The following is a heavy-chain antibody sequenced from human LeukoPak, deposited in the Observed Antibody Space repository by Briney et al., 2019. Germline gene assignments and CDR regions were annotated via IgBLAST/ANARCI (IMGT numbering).Heavy chain of an antibody. CDR2: IYYSGST. J-gene: IGHJ4*02. D-gene: IGHD3-22*01. CDR3: ARGTLVFYYDSSGYYSAAFDY. Sequence: SETLSLTCTVSGGSISSYYWSWIRQPPGKGLEWIGYIYYSGSTNYNPSLKSRVTISVDTSKNQFSLKLSSVSAADTAVYYCARGTLVFYYDSSGYYSAAFDYWGQGTLVTVSS. V-gene: IGHV4-59*01. CDR1: GGSISSYY.